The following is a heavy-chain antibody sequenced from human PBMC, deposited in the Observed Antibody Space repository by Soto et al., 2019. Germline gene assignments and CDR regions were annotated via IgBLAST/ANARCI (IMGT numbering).Heavy chain of an antibody. CDR1: GFTFSSYG. V-gene: IGHV3-30*18. CDR3: AKEMKSLVGATSYYYYYGMDV. CDR2: ISYDGSNK. Sequence: PGGSLRLSCAASGFTFSSYGMHWVRQAPGKGLEWVAVISYDGSNKYYADSVKGRFTISGDNSKNTLYLQMNSLRAEDTAVYYCAKEMKSLVGATSYYYYYGMDVWGQGTTVTVSS. J-gene: IGHJ6*02. D-gene: IGHD1-26*01.